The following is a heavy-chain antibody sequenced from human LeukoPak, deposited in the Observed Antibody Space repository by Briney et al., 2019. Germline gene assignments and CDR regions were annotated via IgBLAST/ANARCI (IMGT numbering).Heavy chain of an antibody. J-gene: IGHJ4*02. Sequence: SETLSLTCTVSGGSISSSSYYWGWIRQPPGKGLEWIGSIYCSGSTYYNPSLKSRVTISVDTSKNQFSLKLSSVTAADTAVYYCARFSGDSSGPPVDYWGQGTLVTVSS. D-gene: IGHD3-22*01. V-gene: IGHV4-39*07. CDR2: IYCSGST. CDR3: ARFSGDSSGPPVDY. CDR1: GGSISSSSYY.